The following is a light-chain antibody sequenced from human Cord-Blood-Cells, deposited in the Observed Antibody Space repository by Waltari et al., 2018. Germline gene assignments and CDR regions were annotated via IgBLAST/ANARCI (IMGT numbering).Light chain of an antibody. J-gene: IGKJ4*01. CDR3: QQYNNWPPLT. V-gene: IGKV3-15*01. CDR1: QSVSSN. CDR2: GAS. Sequence: EIVMTQSPATLSVSPGERATLSCRASQSVSSNLAWYQPKPGQAPRLPIYGASTRATGIPARFSGSGSGTEFTLTISSLQSEDFAVYYCQQYNNWPPLTFGGGTKVEIK.